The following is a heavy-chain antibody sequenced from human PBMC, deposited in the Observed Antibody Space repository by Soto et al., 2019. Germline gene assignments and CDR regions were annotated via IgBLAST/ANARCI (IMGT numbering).Heavy chain of an antibody. D-gene: IGHD5-18*01. CDR3: ARYWSYGAFGY. V-gene: IGHV3-66*01. J-gene: IGHJ4*02. CDR2: LYTGGST. CDR1: GFTVSSNS. Sequence: EVQLVESGGGLVQPGGSLRLSCAASGFTVSSNSMTWVRQAPGKGLEWVSFLYTGGSTYYSDSVKGRFTISRDNSKNTLYLQMSSLRADDTAVYYCARYWSYGAFGYWGQGTLVTVSS.